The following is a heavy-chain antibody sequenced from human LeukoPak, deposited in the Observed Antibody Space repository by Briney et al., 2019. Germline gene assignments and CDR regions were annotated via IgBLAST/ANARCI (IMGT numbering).Heavy chain of an antibody. D-gene: IGHD6-19*01. CDR2: LIQDGREK. V-gene: IGHV3-7*03. CDR1: GFTFSRYW. J-gene: IGHJ4*02. Sequence: GGSLRLSCVASGFTFSRYWMTWVRQAPGKGLEWVATLIQDGREKHYVDSVKGRFTISRDSTKNSVYLEMNSLRAEDTAVYFCASWGSVAGQRALDYWGQGTLVTVSS. CDR3: ASWGSVAGQRALDY.